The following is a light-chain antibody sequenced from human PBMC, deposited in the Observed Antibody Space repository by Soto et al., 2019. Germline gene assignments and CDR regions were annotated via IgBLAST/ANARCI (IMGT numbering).Light chain of an antibody. CDR2: FAS. V-gene: IGKV3-15*01. Sequence: EIVMTQSPATLSVSPGERATLSCRASQSVSSKLAWFQQKPGQAPRLLIYFASTRATDIPARFSGSGSGTEFTLTISSXQSEDFAVYYCQQYNNWPHTFGQGTKVDTK. CDR3: QQYNNWPHT. CDR1: QSVSSK. J-gene: IGKJ2*01.